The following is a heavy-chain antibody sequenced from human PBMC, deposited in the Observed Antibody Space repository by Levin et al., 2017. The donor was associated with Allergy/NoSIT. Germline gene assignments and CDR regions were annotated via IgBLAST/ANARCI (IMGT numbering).Heavy chain of an antibody. Sequence: ASVKVSCKASGYTFTGYYMHWVRQAPGQGLEWMGWINPNSGGTNYAQKFQGRVTMTRDTSISTAYMELSRLRSDDTAVYYCARLSRGGGETWAPPEYYYMDVWGKGTTVTVSS. V-gene: IGHV1-2*02. CDR3: ARLSRGGGETWAPPEYYYMDV. CDR1: GYTFTGYY. J-gene: IGHJ6*03. CDR2: INPNSGGT. D-gene: IGHD3-10*01.